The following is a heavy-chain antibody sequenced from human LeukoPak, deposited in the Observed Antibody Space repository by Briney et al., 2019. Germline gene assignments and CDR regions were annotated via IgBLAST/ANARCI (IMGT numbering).Heavy chain of an antibody. Sequence: GGSLRLSCAASGVTFSSYSMNWVRQAPGKGLEWVSSISSSSSYIYYADSVKGRFTISRDNAKNSLYLQMNSLRAEDTAVCYCARDGPLNYYDSSGYYGSNAFDIWGQGTMVTVSS. CDR2: ISSSSSYI. CDR1: GVTFSSYS. J-gene: IGHJ3*02. V-gene: IGHV3-21*01. D-gene: IGHD3-22*01. CDR3: ARDGPLNYYDSSGYYGSNAFDI.